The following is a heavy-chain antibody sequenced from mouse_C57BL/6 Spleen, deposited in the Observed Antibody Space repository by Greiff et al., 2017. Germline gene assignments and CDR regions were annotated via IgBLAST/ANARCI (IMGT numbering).Heavy chain of an antibody. V-gene: IGHV1-82*01. D-gene: IGHD3-2*02. CDR3: ARSGLRQYYFDY. CDR2: IYPGDGDT. J-gene: IGHJ2*01. CDR1: GYAFSSSW. Sequence: VQLQQSGPELVKPGASVKISCKASGYAFSSSWMNWVKQRPGKGLEWIGRIYPGDGDTNYNGKFKGKATLTADKSSSTAYMQLSSLTSEDSAVYVCARSGLRQYYFDYWGQGTTLTVSS.